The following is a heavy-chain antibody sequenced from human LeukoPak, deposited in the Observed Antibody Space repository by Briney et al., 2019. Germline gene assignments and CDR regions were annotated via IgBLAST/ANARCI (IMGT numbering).Heavy chain of an antibody. CDR3: AREREGSTMTTRRPFDV. J-gene: IGHJ3*01. CDR1: DGSISSHY. CDR2: MYYSGST. V-gene: IGHV4-59*11. D-gene: IGHD4-17*01. Sequence: SETLSLTCTVSDGSISSHYWSWIRQPPGKGLEWIGYMYYSGSTKYKPSLKSRVIISVDMSKNQFSLKLSSVTAADTVVYYCAREREGSTMTTRRPFDVWGQGTMVAVSS.